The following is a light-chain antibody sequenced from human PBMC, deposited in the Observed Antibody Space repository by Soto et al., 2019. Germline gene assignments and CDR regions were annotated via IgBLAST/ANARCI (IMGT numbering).Light chain of an antibody. CDR3: QQYDNWPPWT. CDR2: FAS. CDR1: QFVGNK. J-gene: IGKJ1*01. V-gene: IGKV3-15*01. Sequence: EIVMTQSPATLSVSPGEGGTLSCRASQFVGNKLAWFQQKPGQAPRLLIYFASTRATGIPARFSGSGSGTEFTLTISSLQSEDFAVYYCQQYDNWPPWTFGQGTKVEI.